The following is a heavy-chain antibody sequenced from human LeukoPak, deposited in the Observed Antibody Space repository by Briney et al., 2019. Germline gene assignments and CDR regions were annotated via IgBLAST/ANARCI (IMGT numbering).Heavy chain of an antibody. CDR3: TTDPRTTRSLLRFLEWLTIP. Sequence: GGSLRLSCAASGFTFSNAWMSWVRQAPGKGLEWVGRIKSKTDGGTTDYAAPVKGRFTISRDDSKNTLYLQMNSLKTEDTAVYYCTTDPRTTRSLLRFLEWLTIPWGQGTLVTVSS. CDR2: IKSKTDGGTT. CDR1: GFTFSNAW. V-gene: IGHV3-15*01. J-gene: IGHJ4*02. D-gene: IGHD3-3*01.